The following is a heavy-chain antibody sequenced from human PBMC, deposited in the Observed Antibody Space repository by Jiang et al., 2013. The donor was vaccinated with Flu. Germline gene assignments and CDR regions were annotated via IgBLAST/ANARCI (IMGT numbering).Heavy chain of an antibody. J-gene: IGHJ3*02. CDR1: GYRFTTHW. CDR3: ARVSGLEMATSGGYFDI. CDR2: IYPSDSDT. Sequence: GAEVKKPGESLKISCKMSGYRFTTHWIAWVRQVPGKGLEWMGNIYPSDSDTTYSPSFQGQVTISADKSISTAYLQWSSLKASDSAVYYCARVSGLEMATSGGYFDIWGQGTMVTVSS. D-gene: IGHD5-24*01. V-gene: IGHV5-51*01.